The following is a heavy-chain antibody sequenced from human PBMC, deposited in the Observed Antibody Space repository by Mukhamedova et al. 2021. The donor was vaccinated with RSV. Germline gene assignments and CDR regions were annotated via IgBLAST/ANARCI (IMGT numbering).Heavy chain of an antibody. Sequence: SGFTFSSYVMNWVRQAPGKGLEWVSAISDSGGSIYYAGSVKGRFTISRDNSKNTLYLQMNSLRPEDTAVYYCAKLARAKQVDYLG. V-gene: IGHV3-23*01. CDR2: ISDSGGSI. CDR1: GFTFSSYV. CDR3: AKLARAKQVDY. J-gene: IGHJ4*01.